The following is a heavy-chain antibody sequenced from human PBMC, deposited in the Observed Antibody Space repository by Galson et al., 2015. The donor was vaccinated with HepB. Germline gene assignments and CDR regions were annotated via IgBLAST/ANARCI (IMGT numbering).Heavy chain of an antibody. D-gene: IGHD4-23*01. CDR2: ISYDGSNK. CDR1: GFTFSSYG. CDR3: ARQWAARRDYGGTLPPDY. J-gene: IGHJ4*02. Sequence: SLRLSCAASGFTFSSYGMHWVRQAPGKGLEWVAVISYDGSNKYYADSVKGRFTISRDNSKNTLYLQMNSLRAEDTAVYYCARQWAARRDYGGTLPPDYWGQGTLVTVSS. V-gene: IGHV3-30*03.